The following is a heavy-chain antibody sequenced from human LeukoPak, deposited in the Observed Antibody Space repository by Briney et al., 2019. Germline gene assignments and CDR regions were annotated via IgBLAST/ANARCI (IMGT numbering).Heavy chain of an antibody. Sequence: GGSLRLSCTASGFTFGDYAMSWVHQAPGKGLECVGFIRSKTYGGTTEYAASVKGRFTISRDDSKSIAYLQMNSLKAEDTAVYYCTRVGYCSTTSCYWFGYWGQGTLVTVSS. CDR2: IRSKTYGGTT. V-gene: IGHV3-49*04. CDR3: TRVGYCSTTSCYWFGY. J-gene: IGHJ4*02. CDR1: GFTFGDYA. D-gene: IGHD2-2*01.